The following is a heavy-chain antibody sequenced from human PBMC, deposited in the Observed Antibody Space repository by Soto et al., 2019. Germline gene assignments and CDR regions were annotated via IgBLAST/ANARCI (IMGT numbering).Heavy chain of an antibody. V-gene: IGHV3-33*01. CDR3: ASQPSGTTNYYYYGMDV. D-gene: IGHD6-25*01. CDR1: GFTFSSYG. J-gene: IGHJ6*02. CDR2: IWYDGSNK. Sequence: GGSLRLSCAASGFTFSSYGMHWVRQAPGKGLEWVAVIWYDGSNKYYADSVKGRFTISRDNSKNTLYLQMNSLRAEDTAVYYCASQPSGTTNYYYYGMDVWGQGTTVTVSS.